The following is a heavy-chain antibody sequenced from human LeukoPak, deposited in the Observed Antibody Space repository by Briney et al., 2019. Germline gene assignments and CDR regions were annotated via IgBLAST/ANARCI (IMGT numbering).Heavy chain of an antibody. J-gene: IGHJ3*02. V-gene: IGHV4-59*12. CDR2: IYYNGST. Sequence: SETLSLTCTVSGASINNFYWSWVRQPPGKGLEWIGYIYYNGSTNCNPSFTSRVTISVDTSKNQFSLKLSSVTAADTAVYYCARVAGYSSSSPYDAFDIWGQGTMVTVSS. D-gene: IGHD6-6*01. CDR1: GASINNFY. CDR3: ARVAGYSSSSPYDAFDI.